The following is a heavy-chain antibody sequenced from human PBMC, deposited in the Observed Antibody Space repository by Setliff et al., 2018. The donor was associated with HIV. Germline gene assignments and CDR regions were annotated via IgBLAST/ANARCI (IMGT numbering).Heavy chain of an antibody. J-gene: IGHJ3*02. CDR3: AKDGSGTLRGTFHI. V-gene: IGHV1-69*13. Sequence: GASVKVSCKASGDTFKMDTISWLRQAPGQGPEWMGGIVPAFGSTNYAQKFRDRVKITADGSQITVYMELNSLRSEDTAVYYCAKDGSGTLRGTFHIWGQGTQVTVSS. CDR2: IVPAFGST. CDR1: GDTFKMDT. D-gene: IGHD3-10*01.